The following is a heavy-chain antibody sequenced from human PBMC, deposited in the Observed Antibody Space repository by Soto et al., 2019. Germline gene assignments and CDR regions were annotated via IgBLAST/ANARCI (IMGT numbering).Heavy chain of an antibody. D-gene: IGHD3-10*01. CDR1: GGSISSGGYY. Sequence: QVQLQESGPGLVKPSQTLSLTCTVSGGSISSGGYYWSWIRQHPGKGLEWIGYIYYSGSTYYNPSLKRRFTISVDTSKNQFSLKLSSVTAADTAVYYCARAPTMVRGVIDWFDPWGQGTLVTVSS. CDR3: ARAPTMVRGVIDWFDP. CDR2: IYYSGST. V-gene: IGHV4-31*03. J-gene: IGHJ5*02.